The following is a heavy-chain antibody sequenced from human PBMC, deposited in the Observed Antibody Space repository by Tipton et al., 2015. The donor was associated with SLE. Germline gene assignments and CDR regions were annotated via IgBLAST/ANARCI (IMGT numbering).Heavy chain of an antibody. CDR1: GYTFTSYD. CDR3: ATFDSSGYTDAFDI. CDR2: MNPNSGNT. Sequence: QLVQSGAEVKKPGASVKVSCKASGYTFTSYDINWVRQATGQGLEWMGWMNPNSGNTDYAQKFQGRVTMTRNTSISTAYMELSSLRSEDTAVYYCATFDSSGYTDAFDIWGQGTMVTVSS. D-gene: IGHD3-22*01. V-gene: IGHV1-8*01. J-gene: IGHJ3*02.